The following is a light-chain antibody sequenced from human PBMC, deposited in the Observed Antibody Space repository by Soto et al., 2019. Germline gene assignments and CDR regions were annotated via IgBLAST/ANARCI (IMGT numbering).Light chain of an antibody. CDR3: QSYDSRLTTFV. V-gene: IGLV1-40*01. CDR2: GDN. CDR1: SSNIGAEYD. J-gene: IGLJ1*01. Sequence: QSVLTQPPSVSGAPGQRVAISCTGSSSNIGAEYDVHWYQQLPGTAPKRLIYGDNNRPSAVPDRFSGSKSGTSASLAITGLQPEDEADYYCQSYDSRLTTFVFGTGTRSPS.